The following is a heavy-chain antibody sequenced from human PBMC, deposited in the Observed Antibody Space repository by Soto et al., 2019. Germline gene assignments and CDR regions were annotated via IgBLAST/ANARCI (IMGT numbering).Heavy chain of an antibody. V-gene: IGHV1-69*13. CDR1: GGTFSSYA. CDR3: AREVVNVDTAMAPNRYYFDY. Sequence: SVKVSCKASGGTFSSYAISWVRRAPGQGLEWMGGIIPIFGTANYAQKFQGRVTITADESTSTAYMELSSLRSEDTAVYYCAREVVNVDTAMAPNRYYFDYWGQGTLVTVSS. CDR2: IIPIFGTA. J-gene: IGHJ4*02. D-gene: IGHD5-18*01.